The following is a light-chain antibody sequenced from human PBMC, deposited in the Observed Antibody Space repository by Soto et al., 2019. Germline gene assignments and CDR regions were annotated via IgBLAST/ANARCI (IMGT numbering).Light chain of an antibody. CDR2: GAS. CDR1: QSVNTN. Sequence: EIVVTQSPATLSVSPGERATLSCRASQSVNTNFAWYQQKPGQAPRLLIYGASTRATGIPARFSGSGSGTEFTLTIRSLQSEDFAVYYCQQYNNWPSWTFGQGTKVEVK. CDR3: QQYNNWPSWT. V-gene: IGKV3-15*01. J-gene: IGKJ1*01.